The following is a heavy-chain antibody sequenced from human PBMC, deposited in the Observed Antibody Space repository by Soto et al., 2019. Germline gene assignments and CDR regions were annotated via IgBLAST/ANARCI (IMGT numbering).Heavy chain of an antibody. D-gene: IGHD1-1*01. CDR2: ISAHNGNT. CDR3: ARGRYGDY. CDR1: GYALTTYG. J-gene: IGHJ4*02. Sequence: QVHLVQSGAEVKKPGASVKVSWHGSGYALTTYGITWVRQAPGQGLEWMGWISAHNGNTNYAQKLQGRVTVTRDTSTSTAYMELRSLRYDDTAVYYCARGRYGDYWGQGALVTVSS. V-gene: IGHV1-18*01.